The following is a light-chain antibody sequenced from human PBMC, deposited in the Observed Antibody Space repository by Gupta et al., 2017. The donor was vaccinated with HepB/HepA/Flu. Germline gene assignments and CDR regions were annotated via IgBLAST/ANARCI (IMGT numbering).Light chain of an antibody. CDR3: QQYNNWPPCS. J-gene: IGKJ2*04. CDR2: GAS. Sequence: EIVMTQSPATLSVSPGERATLSCRASQSVSSNLARYQQKPGQAPRLLIYGASTRATGIPARFSGSGSGTEFTLTISSLQSEDFAVYYCQQYNNWPPCSFGQGTKLEIK. V-gene: IGKV3-15*01. CDR1: QSVSSN.